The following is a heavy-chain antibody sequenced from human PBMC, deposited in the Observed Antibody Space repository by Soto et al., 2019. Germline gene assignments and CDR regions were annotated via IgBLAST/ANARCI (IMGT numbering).Heavy chain of an antibody. V-gene: IGHV4-34*01. D-gene: IGHD3-22*01. CDR3: ARRPYDSSGYIYYFDY. CDR2: INHSGST. J-gene: IGHJ4*02. CDR1: GGSFSGYY. Sequence: SETLSLTCAVYGGSFSGYYWSWIRQPPGKGLEWIGEINHSGSTNYNPSLRSRVTISVDTSKNQFSLKLSSVTAADTAVYYCARRPYDSSGYIYYFDYWGQGTLVTVSS.